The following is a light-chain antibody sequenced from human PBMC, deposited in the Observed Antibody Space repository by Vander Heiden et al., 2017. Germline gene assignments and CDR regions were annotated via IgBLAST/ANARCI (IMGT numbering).Light chain of an antibody. V-gene: IGKV2D-29*01. J-gene: IGKJ4*01. Sequence: DIVMTQTPLSLSVTPGQPASIPCKSSQSLVETDGKTYLYGCLQKPGQPPQLRIYEVSNRFSGVPDRFSGSGSGTDFTRNISRVEAEDVGVYYCMQNRQIPLTFGGGTKVDIK. CDR2: EVS. CDR1: QSLVETDGKTY. CDR3: MQNRQIPLT.